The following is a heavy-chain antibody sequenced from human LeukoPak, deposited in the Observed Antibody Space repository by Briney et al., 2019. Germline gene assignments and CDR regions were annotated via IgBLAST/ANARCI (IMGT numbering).Heavy chain of an antibody. D-gene: IGHD6-19*01. CDR2: IYPGDSDT. J-gene: IGHJ6*02. CDR3: ASSYSSGFSYYGMDV. CDR1: GYSFTSYW. Sequence: VESLKISCKGSGYSFTSYWIGWVRPMPGKGLEWMSIIYPGDSDTRYNPSFQGQVIISVDKSISTAYLQWRSLKASDTAMYYCASSYSSGFSYYGMDVWGQGTTVTVSS. V-gene: IGHV5-51*01.